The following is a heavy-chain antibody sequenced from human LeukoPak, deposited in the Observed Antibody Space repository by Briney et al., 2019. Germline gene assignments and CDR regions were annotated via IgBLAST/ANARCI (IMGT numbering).Heavy chain of an antibody. CDR1: GSTFSYYT. V-gene: IGHV3-23*01. Sequence: GGSLRLSCAASGSTFSYYTMYWVRQAPGKGLEWVSIIGISGGGIHYADSVKGRFTISRDNSKNTLYLQMNSLRAEDTAAYYCAIDPNWGVDYWGQGVLVTVSS. CDR3: AIDPNWGVDY. J-gene: IGHJ4*02. D-gene: IGHD7-27*01. CDR2: IGISGGGI.